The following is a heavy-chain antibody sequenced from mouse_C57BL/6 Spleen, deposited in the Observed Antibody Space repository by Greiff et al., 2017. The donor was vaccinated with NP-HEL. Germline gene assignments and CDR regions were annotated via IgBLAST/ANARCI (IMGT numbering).Heavy chain of an antibody. V-gene: IGHV1-61*01. CDR2: IYPSDSET. D-gene: IGHD2-5*01. CDR1: GYTFTSYW. J-gene: IGHJ4*01. Sequence: QVQLKQPGAELVRPGSSVKLSCKASGYTFTSYWMDWVKQRPGQGLEWIGNIYPSDSETHYNPKFKDKATLTVDKSSSTAYMQLSSLTSEDSAVYYCARSESNPYYYAMDYWGQGTSVTVSS. CDR3: ARSESNPYYYAMDY.